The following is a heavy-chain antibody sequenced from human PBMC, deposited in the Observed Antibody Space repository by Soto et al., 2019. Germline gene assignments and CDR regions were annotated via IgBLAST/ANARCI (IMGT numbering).Heavy chain of an antibody. CDR3: ARDTSSGWDLVYGMDV. CDR2: ISSSGSTI. CDR1: GFTFSDYY. D-gene: IGHD6-19*01. J-gene: IGHJ6*02. Sequence: QVQLVVSGGGLVKPGGSLRLSCAASGFTFSDYYMSWIRQVPGKGLEWVSYISSSGSTIYYADSVKGRFTISRDNAKNSLYLQMNSLRAEDTAVYYCARDTSSGWDLVYGMDVWGQGTTVTVSS. V-gene: IGHV3-11*01.